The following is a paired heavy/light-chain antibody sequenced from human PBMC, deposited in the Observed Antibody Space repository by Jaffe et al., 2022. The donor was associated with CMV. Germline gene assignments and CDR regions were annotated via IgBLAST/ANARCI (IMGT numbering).Light chain of an antibody. CDR3: MQPLQTPYT. V-gene: IGKV2-28*01. Sequence: DIVMTQSPLSLPVTPGEPASISCRSSQSLLHINRYNYLDWYLQKPGQSPQLLIYLGSNRASGVPDRFSGSGSGTDFTLKISRVEAEDVGVYYCMQPLQTPYTFGQGTKLEIK. J-gene: IGKJ2*01. CDR1: QSLLHINRYNY. CDR2: LGS.
Heavy chain of an antibody. CDR2: ISYSGT. V-gene: IGHV4-59*01. J-gene: IGHJ6*03. Sequence: QVQLQESGPGLVKPSETLSLTCTVSGGSISDYYWSWVRQPLGKGLEWIGHISYSGTKYNPSLKSRVTISVDTSKTQFSLRLNSVTAADTAVYYCARGVTVPGTGWYYYYYMDVWGKGTTVTVSS. D-gene: IGHD6-19*01. CDR3: ARGVTVPGTGWYYYYYMDV. CDR1: GGSISDYY.